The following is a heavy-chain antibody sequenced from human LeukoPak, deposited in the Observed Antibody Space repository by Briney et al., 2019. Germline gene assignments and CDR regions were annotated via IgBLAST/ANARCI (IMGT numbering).Heavy chain of an antibody. Sequence: GGSLRLSCAASGFTFDDYAMHWVRQAPGKGLEWVSGISWNSGSIGYADSVKGRFTISRDNAKNSLYLQMNSLRAEDTALYYCAKGPYYDFWSGPDDWGQGTLVTVSS. CDR3: AKGPYYDFWSGPDD. CDR1: GFTFDDYA. J-gene: IGHJ4*02. V-gene: IGHV3-9*01. D-gene: IGHD3-3*01. CDR2: ISWNSGSI.